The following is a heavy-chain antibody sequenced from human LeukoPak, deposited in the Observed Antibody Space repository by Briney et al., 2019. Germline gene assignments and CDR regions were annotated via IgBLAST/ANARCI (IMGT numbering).Heavy chain of an antibody. J-gene: IGHJ3*02. V-gene: IGHV4-59*08. CDR2: IYYSGST. D-gene: IGHD3-3*01. CDR1: GGSISSYY. CDR3: ARHAASYYDFWSGQMDDAFDI. Sequence: PSETLSLTCTVSGGSISSYYWSWIRQPPGKGLEWIGYIYYSGSTNYNPSLKSRVTISVDTSKNQFSLKLSSVTAADTAVYYCARHAASYYDFWSGQMDDAFDIWGQGTMVTVSS.